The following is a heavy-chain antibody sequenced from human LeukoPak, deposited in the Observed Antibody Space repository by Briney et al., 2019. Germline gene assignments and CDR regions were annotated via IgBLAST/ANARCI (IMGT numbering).Heavy chain of an antibody. Sequence: PSETPSLTCAVSGYSISSGYYWGWIRQPPGKGLEWIGSIYHSGSTYYNPSLKSRVTISVDTSKNQFSLKLSSVTAADTAVYYCAREEWELSSNFDYWGQGTLVTVSS. D-gene: IGHD1-26*01. V-gene: IGHV4-38-2*02. J-gene: IGHJ4*02. CDR2: IYHSGST. CDR1: GYSISSGYY. CDR3: AREEWELSSNFDY.